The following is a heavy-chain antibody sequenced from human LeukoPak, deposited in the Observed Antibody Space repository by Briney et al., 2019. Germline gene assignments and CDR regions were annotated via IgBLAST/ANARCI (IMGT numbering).Heavy chain of an antibody. J-gene: IGHJ4*02. V-gene: IGHV3-74*01. Sequence: GRSLRLSCAASGFTFSSYWMHWVRQAPGKGLVWVSRINSDGSSTSYADSVKGRFTISRDNAKNTLYLQMNSLRAEDTAVYYCVRDLGYSSGWSFDYWGQGTLVTVSS. CDR1: GFTFSSYW. D-gene: IGHD6-19*01. CDR3: VRDLGYSSGWSFDY. CDR2: INSDGSST.